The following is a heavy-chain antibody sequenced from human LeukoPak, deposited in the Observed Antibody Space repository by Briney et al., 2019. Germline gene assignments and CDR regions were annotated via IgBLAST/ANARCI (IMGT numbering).Heavy chain of an antibody. Sequence: GESLKISCKASGYSFLNYWIAWVRQMPGKGLEWMGIIYPGDSITIYSPTFQGQVTMSVDKSVSTAYLQWSSLKASDTAMYYCAYIKSGYHGYFQHWGQGTLVTVSS. CDR2: IYPGDSIT. J-gene: IGHJ1*01. CDR1: GYSFLNYW. V-gene: IGHV5-51*01. CDR3: AYIKSGYHGYFQH. D-gene: IGHD3-3*01.